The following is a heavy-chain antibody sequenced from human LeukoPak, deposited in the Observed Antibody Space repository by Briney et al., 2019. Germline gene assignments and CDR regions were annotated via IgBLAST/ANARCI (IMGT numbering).Heavy chain of an antibody. CDR3: ARRTFPNDAFDV. Sequence: GGSLRLSCAASGFTVSSNYMSWVRQAPGKGLEWVSVIYSGGITYYADSVKGRFTISRDNPKRSLYLQMNSLRAEDTAVYYCARRTFPNDAFDVWGQGTVVTVSS. CDR1: GFTVSSNY. J-gene: IGHJ3*01. V-gene: IGHV3-66*04. D-gene: IGHD1-7*01. CDR2: IYSGGIT.